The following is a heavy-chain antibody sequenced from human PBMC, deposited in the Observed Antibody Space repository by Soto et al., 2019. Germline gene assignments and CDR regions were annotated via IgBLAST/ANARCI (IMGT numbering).Heavy chain of an antibody. D-gene: IGHD2-2*01. J-gene: IGHJ3*01. V-gene: IGHV3-11*06. CDR1: GFTFSDYF. Sequence: VESGGGLVKPGGSLRLSCAASGFTFSDYFMAWIRQAPGKGLEWIAYISRNSRYTNFADSVRGRFTISRDNAKNSLYLQMNDLSAEDTAVYYCATNYQEPSDDAFDVWGQGTMVTVSS. CDR2: ISRNSRYT. CDR3: ATNYQEPSDDAFDV.